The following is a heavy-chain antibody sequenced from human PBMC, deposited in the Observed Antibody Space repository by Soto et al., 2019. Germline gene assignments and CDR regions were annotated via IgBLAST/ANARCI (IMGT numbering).Heavy chain of an antibody. CDR2: ISSSSSTI. D-gene: IGHD6-19*01. V-gene: IGHV3-48*01. CDR1: GFTFSSYS. CDR3: ARAGAVAATGDFQH. Sequence: EVQLVESGGGLVQPGGSLRLSCAASGFTFSSYSMNWVRQAPGKGLAWVSYISSSSSTIYYADSVKGRFTISRDNAKNSLYLQMNSLRAEDTAVYYCARAGAVAATGDFQHWGQGTLVTVSS. J-gene: IGHJ1*01.